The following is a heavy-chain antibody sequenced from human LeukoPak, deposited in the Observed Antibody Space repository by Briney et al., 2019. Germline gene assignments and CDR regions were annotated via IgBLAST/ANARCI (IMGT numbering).Heavy chain of an antibody. CDR2: IYSGGST. V-gene: IGHV3-66*01. CDR1: GFTVSSNY. CDR3: ARVKDFDY. J-gene: IGHJ4*02. Sequence: GGSLRLSCAASGFTVSSNYMSWVRQAPGKGLEWVSVIYSGGSTYYADSVRGRFIISRDNSKNKVYLQMNSLRAEDTAVYYCARVKDFDYWGQGTLVTVSS.